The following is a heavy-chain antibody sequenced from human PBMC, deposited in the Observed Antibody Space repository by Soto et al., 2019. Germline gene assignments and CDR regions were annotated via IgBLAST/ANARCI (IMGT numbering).Heavy chain of an antibody. CDR2: IYYSGST. CDR3: ASLDFKRGMDV. V-gene: IGHV4-61*01. CDR1: GASVSSGSSS. Sequence: PSETLSLTGTVSGASVSSGSSSWSWIRQPPGKGLQWIGYIYYSGSTNYNPSLKSRVTISGDTSKSQFSLKLSSVTAADTAVYYCASLDFKRGMDVWGQGTTVTVPS. J-gene: IGHJ6*02. D-gene: IGHD3-3*01.